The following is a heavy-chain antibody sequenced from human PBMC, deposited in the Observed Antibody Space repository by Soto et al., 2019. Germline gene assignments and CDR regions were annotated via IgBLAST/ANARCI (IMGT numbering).Heavy chain of an antibody. D-gene: IGHD6-6*01. CDR2: INAGNGNT. CDR3: ARLPRSPEYYYYYGLAV. J-gene: IGHJ6*02. V-gene: IGHV1-3*01. CDR1: GYTFTSYA. Sequence: GASVKVSCKASGYTFTSYAMHWVRQAPGQRLEWMGWINAGNGNTKYSQKFQGRVTITRDTSASTAYMELSSLRSEDTAVYYCARLPRSPEYYYYYGLAVWGQGTTVTVSS.